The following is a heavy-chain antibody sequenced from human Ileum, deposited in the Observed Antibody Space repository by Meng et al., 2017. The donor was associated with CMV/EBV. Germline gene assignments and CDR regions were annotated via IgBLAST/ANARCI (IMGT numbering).Heavy chain of an antibody. D-gene: IGHD2/OR15-2a*01. CDR2: ISSDGRNQ. Sequence: GGSLRLSCATSGFSFGAYGMHWVRQAPGKGLEWVAIISSDGRNQHYADSVKGRFDISRDNSKKTLYIKISSLRVEDMAVYYCAKGCTTFCYYIDFWGRGTLVTVSS. CDR1: GFSFGAYG. J-gene: IGHJ4*02. CDR3: AKGCTTFCYYIDF. V-gene: IGHV3-33*06.